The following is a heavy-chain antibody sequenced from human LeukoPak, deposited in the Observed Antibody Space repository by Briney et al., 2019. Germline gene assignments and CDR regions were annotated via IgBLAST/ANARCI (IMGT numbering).Heavy chain of an antibody. CDR1: GFTFSSYA. V-gene: IGHV3-30-3*01. J-gene: IGHJ4*02. CDR3: ARDLAPRGYDFGIGY. CDR2: ISYDGTNT. Sequence: GRSLRLSCAASGFTFSSYAMHWVRQAPGTGLEWVAVISYDGTNTYYADSVKGRFTISRDNSKNTLFLQMNSLRTEDTAMYYCARDLAPRGYDFGIGYWGQGTLVTVSS. D-gene: IGHD5-12*01.